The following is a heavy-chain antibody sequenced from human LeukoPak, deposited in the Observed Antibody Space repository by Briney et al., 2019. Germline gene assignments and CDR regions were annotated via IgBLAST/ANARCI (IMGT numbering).Heavy chain of an antibody. Sequence: QPGGSLRLSCAASGFTFSSYWMHWVRQAPGKGLVWVSRINTDGSSTSYADSVKGRFTISRDNAKNTLYLQMNSLRAGDTAVYYCARDFLEWLDAFDIWGQGTMVTVSS. J-gene: IGHJ3*02. CDR2: INTDGSST. V-gene: IGHV3-74*01. CDR1: GFTFSSYW. CDR3: ARDFLEWLDAFDI. D-gene: IGHD3-3*01.